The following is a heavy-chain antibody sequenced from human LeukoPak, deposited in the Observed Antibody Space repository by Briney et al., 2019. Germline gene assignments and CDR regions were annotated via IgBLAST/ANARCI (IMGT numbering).Heavy chain of an antibody. CDR2: IYYSGST. Sequence: SETLSLTCTVCGGSISSYYWSWLRQPPGKGLEWLGYIYYSGSTNYNPSLKSRVTISVDTSKNQFSLKLSSVTAADTAVYYCARDFRDSSGWYGYAFDIWGQGTMVTVSS. D-gene: IGHD6-19*01. CDR1: GGSISSYY. CDR3: ARDFRDSSGWYGYAFDI. V-gene: IGHV4-59*01. J-gene: IGHJ3*02.